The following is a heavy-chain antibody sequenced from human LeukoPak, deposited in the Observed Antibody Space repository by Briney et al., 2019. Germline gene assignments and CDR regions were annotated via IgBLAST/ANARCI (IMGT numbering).Heavy chain of an antibody. CDR1: GFTFSRSW. CDR3: ARASGTDSSGYLQIDY. J-gene: IGHJ4*02. D-gene: IGHD3-22*01. Sequence: GVSLRLSCAAFGFTFSRSWMHGVRQAPGKGLVWLSRINSDGGDTTYADSGKGRFTISRDNAKNTLYLQMNSLRAEDTAMYYCARASGTDSSGYLQIDYWGQGTLVTVSS. CDR2: INSDGGDT. V-gene: IGHV3-74*01.